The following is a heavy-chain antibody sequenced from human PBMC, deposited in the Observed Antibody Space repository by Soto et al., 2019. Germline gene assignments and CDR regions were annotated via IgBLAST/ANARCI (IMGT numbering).Heavy chain of an antibody. V-gene: IGHV1-18*01. CDR3: ARASGGGPYNWFDP. D-gene: IGHD3-16*01. CDR2: ISAYNGNT. J-gene: IGHJ5*02. Sequence: ASVKVSCKASGYTFTSYGISWVRQAPGQGLEWMGWISAYNGNTNYAQKLQGRVTMTTDTSTSTAYMELRSLRSDDTVVYYCARASGGGPYNWFDPWGQGTLVTVSS. CDR1: GYTFTSYG.